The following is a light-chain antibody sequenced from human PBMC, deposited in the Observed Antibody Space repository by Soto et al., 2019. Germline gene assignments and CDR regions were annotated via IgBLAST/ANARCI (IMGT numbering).Light chain of an antibody. CDR2: GAT. Sequence: EIVLTQSPCTLSSSPGEKATLSCWASQTVSASYLAWYQQKPGQAPSLLIYGATNRATGIPDRFSGSGSGTDFTLTISRLEPEDFAVYYCQQYGSSGTFGQGTKVDI. J-gene: IGKJ1*01. CDR1: QTVSASY. CDR3: QQYGSSGT. V-gene: IGKV3-20*01.